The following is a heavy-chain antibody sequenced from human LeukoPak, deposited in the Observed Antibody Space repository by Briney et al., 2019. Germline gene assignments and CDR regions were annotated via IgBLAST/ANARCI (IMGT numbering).Heavy chain of an antibody. CDR3: ARHETPLGTSRGMDV. J-gene: IGHJ6*02. CDR1: GYSFTSYW. Sequence: GESLKISCKGSGYSFTSYWISWVRQMPGKGLEWMGRIDPSDSYTNYSPSFQGHVSISADKSISTAYLQWSSLKASDTAMYYCARHETPLGTSRGMDVWGQGTTVTVSS. CDR2: IDPSDSYT. V-gene: IGHV5-10-1*01. D-gene: IGHD1-1*01.